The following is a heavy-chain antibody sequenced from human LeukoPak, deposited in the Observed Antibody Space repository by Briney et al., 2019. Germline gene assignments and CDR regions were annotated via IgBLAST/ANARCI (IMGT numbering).Heavy chain of an antibody. CDR1: GGSIRSGDYY. CDR2: IYYSGST. J-gene: IGHJ3*02. CDR3: ARVIIENAFDI. D-gene: IGHD3-10*01. V-gene: IGHV4-30-4*08. Sequence: SQTLSLTCTVSGGSIRSGDYYWSWIRQPPGKGLEWIGYIYYSGSTYYNPSLKSRVTISVDTSKNQFSLKLSSVTAADTAVYYCARVIIENAFDIWGQGTMVTVSS.